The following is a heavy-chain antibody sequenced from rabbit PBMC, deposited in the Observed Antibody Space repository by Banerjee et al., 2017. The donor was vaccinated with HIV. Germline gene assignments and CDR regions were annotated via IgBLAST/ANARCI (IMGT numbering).Heavy chain of an antibody. V-gene: IGHV1S40*01. CDR3: ARDLAGVIGWNFNL. CDR1: GFSFSGSYR. J-gene: IGHJ4*01. D-gene: IGHD4-1*01. CDR2: IDGGGSGNT. Sequence: QSLEESGGDLVKPGASLTLTCTASGFSFSGSYRICWVRQAPGKGLEWIACIDGGGSGNTVYASWAKGPFTISKTSSTTVTLQMTSLTAADTATHFCARDLAGVIGWNFNLWGQGTLVTVS.